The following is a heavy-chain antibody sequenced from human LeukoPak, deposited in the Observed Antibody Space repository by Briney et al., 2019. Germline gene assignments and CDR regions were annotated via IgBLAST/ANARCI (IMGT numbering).Heavy chain of an antibody. CDR1: GFDFSSNW. D-gene: IGHD3-3*01. Sequence: GGSLRLSCAASGFDFSSNWMHWVRHAPGQGLVWVSRIKGDGISTNYADSVKGRFTISRDIAKNTLYLQMNCLRAEDTGVYYCAKDHYWSIDYWGRGTLVTVSS. J-gene: IGHJ4*02. CDR3: AKDHYWSIDY. CDR2: IKGDGIST. V-gene: IGHV3-74*01.